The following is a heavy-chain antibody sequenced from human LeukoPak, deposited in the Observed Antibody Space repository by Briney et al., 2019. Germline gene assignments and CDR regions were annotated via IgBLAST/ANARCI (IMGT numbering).Heavy chain of an antibody. Sequence: GESLKISCKGSRYSFTSYWVGWVRQMPGKGLEWMGIIYPGDSDTRYSPSFQGQVTISADKSISTAYLQWSSLKASDTAMYYCARNPTTVTTSPDYWGQGTLVTVSS. CDR3: ARNPTTVTTSPDY. D-gene: IGHD4-11*01. J-gene: IGHJ4*02. V-gene: IGHV5-51*01. CDR2: IYPGDSDT. CDR1: RYSFTSYW.